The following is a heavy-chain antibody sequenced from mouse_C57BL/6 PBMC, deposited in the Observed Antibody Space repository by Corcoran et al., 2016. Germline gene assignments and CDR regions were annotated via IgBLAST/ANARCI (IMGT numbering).Heavy chain of an antibody. CDR2: IYPGDGDT. CDR1: GYAFSSYW. D-gene: IGHD1-1*01. J-gene: IGHJ3*01. CDR3: ANLVYVSSLGFAD. Sequence: QVQLQQSGAELVKPGASVKISCKASGYAFSSYWMNWVKQRPGKGLEWIGQIYPGDGDTNYNGKFKGKATLTADKSSSTASMQLNSLPSEDSAVYSCANLVYVSSLGFADLCQGTLFTVSA. V-gene: IGHV1-80*01.